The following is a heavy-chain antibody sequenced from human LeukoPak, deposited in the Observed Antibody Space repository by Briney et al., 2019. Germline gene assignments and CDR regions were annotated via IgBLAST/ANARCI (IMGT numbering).Heavy chain of an antibody. J-gene: IGHJ4*02. CDR2: ISGSGSST. D-gene: IGHD6-13*01. V-gene: IGHV3-23*01. Sequence: GGSLRLSCAASGFTFSSYAMSWVRQAPGKGLEWVSAISGSGSSTYYADSVKGRFTISRDNSKNTLYLQMNSLRAEDTAVYYCAKDSSGGSSSWGDYFDYWGQGTLVTVSS. CDR3: AKDSSGGSSSWGDYFDY. CDR1: GFTFSSYA.